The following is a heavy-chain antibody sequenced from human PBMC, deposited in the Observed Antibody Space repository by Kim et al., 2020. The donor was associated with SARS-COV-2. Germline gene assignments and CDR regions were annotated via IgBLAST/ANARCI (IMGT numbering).Heavy chain of an antibody. Sequence: PSLKSRVTISVDTSKNQFSLKLSSVTAADTAVYYCARGTKYYYDSSGYRYWGQGTLVTVSS. CDR3: ARGTKYYYDSSGYRY. D-gene: IGHD3-22*01. V-gene: IGHV4-34*13. J-gene: IGHJ4*02.